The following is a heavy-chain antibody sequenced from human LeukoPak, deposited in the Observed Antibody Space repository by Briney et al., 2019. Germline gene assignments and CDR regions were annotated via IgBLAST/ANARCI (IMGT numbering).Heavy chain of an antibody. V-gene: IGHV1-69*04. J-gene: IGHJ4*02. CDR2: IIPILGIA. D-gene: IGHD1-26*01. Sequence: GASVKVSCKASGGTFSSYAISWVRQAPGQGLEWMGRIIPILGIANYAQKFQGRVTITADKSTSTAYMELSSLRSEDTAVYYCALFRVGPYYFDYWGQGTLVTVSS. CDR3: ALFRVGPYYFDY. CDR1: GGTFSSYA.